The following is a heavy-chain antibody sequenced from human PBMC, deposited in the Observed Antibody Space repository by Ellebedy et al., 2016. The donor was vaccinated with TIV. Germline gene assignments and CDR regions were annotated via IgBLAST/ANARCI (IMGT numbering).Heavy chain of an antibody. J-gene: IGHJ4*02. CDR2: ITSNGGTT. CDR1: GFTFSTYA. V-gene: IGHV3-64D*06. Sequence: PGGSLRLSCSASGFTFSTYAMQRVRQAPGKGLEYVSGITSNGGTTSYADSVKGRFTISRDNSKNTLYLQMSSLRTEDTAVYYCVKGVSWYSFFDYWGQGSLVTVSS. D-gene: IGHD2-15*01. CDR3: VKGVSWYSFFDY.